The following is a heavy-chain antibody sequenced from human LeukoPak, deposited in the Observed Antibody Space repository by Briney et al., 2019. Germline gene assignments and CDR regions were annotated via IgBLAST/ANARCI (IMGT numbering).Heavy chain of an antibody. CDR3: ARGRNRLDY. CDR1: GYTVTSYY. J-gene: IGHJ4*02. Sequence: SVKVSCKASGYTVTSYYMHWVRQAPGQGLEWMGGIIPIFGTANYAQKFQGRVTITADESTSTAYMELSSLRSEDTAVYYCARGRNRLDYWGQGTLVTVSS. CDR2: IIPIFGTA. V-gene: IGHV1-69*13. D-gene: IGHD2/OR15-2a*01.